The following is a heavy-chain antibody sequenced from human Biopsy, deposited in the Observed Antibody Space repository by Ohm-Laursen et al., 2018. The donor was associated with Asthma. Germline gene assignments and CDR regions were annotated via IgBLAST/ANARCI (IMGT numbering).Heavy chain of an antibody. CDR1: GGSINIGDYY. V-gene: IGHV4-31*03. Sequence: TLSLTCTVSGGSINIGDYYWSWIRQHPVKGLEWIGYIYYSGSTYYNPSLKSRVSISLDTSKNQFSLSLTSVTAADTAVYYCARITYGDDGFDPWGQGTLVTVSS. J-gene: IGHJ5*02. CDR2: IYYSGST. D-gene: IGHD4-17*01. CDR3: ARITYGDDGFDP.